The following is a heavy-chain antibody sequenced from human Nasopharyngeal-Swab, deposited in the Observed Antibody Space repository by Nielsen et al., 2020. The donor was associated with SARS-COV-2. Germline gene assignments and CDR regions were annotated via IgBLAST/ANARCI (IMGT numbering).Heavy chain of an antibody. Sequence: SETLSRTCTGSGVSISSYYGSWIRQAPGKGLEWIGYIYHTGTPNYDPSLRNRVTISIDTYMKQSSLTLNSVTAADTAVYYCARSRMFFGRAYYYYYYMDVWGKGTTVTVS. J-gene: IGHJ6*03. D-gene: IGHD1-26*01. V-gene: IGHV4-59*01. CDR3: ARSRMFFGRAYYYYYYMDV. CDR2: IYHTGTP. CDR1: GVSISSYY.